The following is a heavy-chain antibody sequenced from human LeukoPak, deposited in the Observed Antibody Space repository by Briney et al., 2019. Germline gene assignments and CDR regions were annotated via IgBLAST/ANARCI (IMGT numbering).Heavy chain of an antibody. J-gene: IGHJ4*02. CDR1: GXTFSSYW. CDR3: ASRIPYDSSSY. V-gene: IGHV3-74*01. CDR2: ISSDGSST. Sequence: PGGSLRLSWAASGXTFSSYWMHWVRQAPGKGLVWVSRISSDGSSTDYADSVKGRFTISRDNAKNTLYLQMNSLRAEDTAVYYCASRIPYDSSSYWGQGTLVTVSS. D-gene: IGHD3-22*01.